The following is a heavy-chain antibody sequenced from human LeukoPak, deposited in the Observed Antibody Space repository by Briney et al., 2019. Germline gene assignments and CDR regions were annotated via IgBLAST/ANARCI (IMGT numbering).Heavy chain of an antibody. D-gene: IGHD3-22*01. J-gene: IGHJ4*02. V-gene: IGHV3-30*03. CDR3: AAPAVMYYYDSSGYFSPFDY. Sequence: GGSLRLSCAASGFTFSSYGMHWVRQAPGKGLEWVAVISYDGSNKYYADSVKGRFTISRDNSKNTLYLQMNSLRAEDTAVYYCAAPAVMYYYDSSGYFSPFDYWGQGTLVTVSS. CDR1: GFTFSSYG. CDR2: ISYDGSNK.